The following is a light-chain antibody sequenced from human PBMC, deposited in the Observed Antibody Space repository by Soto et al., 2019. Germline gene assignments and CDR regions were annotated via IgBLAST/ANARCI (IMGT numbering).Light chain of an antibody. CDR2: GNS. CDR3: QSYDSSLSGSNV. Sequence: QSVLTQPPSVSVAPGQRATISCTASSSNIGAGYDVHWYQQPPGTAPKLLIYGNSNRPSGVPDRFSGSKSGTSASLAITGLQAEDEADYYCQSYDSSLSGSNVFGTGTKVTLL. J-gene: IGLJ1*01. V-gene: IGLV1-40*01. CDR1: SSNIGAGYD.